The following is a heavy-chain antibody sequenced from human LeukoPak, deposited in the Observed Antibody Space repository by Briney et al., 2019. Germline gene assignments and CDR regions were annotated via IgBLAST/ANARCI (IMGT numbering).Heavy chain of an antibody. J-gene: IGHJ6*02. CDR3: ARVGSSYYYYYGMDV. CDR2: ISSNGGST. Sequence: PGGSLRLSCAASGFTFSSYAMHWVRQAPGKGLEYVSAISSNGGSTYYANSVKGRFTISRDNSKNTLYLRMGSLRAEDMAVYYCARVGSSYYYYYGMDVWGQGTTVTVSS. D-gene: IGHD6-6*01. V-gene: IGHV3-64*01. CDR1: GFTFSSYA.